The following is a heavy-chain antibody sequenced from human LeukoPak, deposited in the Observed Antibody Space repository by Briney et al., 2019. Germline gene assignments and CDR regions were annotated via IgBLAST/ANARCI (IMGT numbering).Heavy chain of an antibody. D-gene: IGHD4-17*01. V-gene: IGHV1-69*05. CDR2: IIPIFGTA. CDR1: GGTFSSYA. Sequence: GASVKVSCKASGGTFSSYAISWVRQAPGQGLEWMGGIIPIFGTANYAQKFQGRVTITTDESTSTAYMELSSLRSEDTAVYYCGATVIISPYYYYYMDVWGKGTTVNVSS. J-gene: IGHJ6*03. CDR3: GATVIISPYYYYYMDV.